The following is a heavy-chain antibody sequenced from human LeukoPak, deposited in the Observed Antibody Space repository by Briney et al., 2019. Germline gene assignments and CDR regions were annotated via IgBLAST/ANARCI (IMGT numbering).Heavy chain of an antibody. D-gene: IGHD5-18*01. Sequence: ASVKVSCKASGYTFTSYGISWVRQAPGQGLEWMGWISAYNGNTNYAQKLQGRVTMTTDTSTSTAYMELRSLRSDDTAVYYCARSTSYSYGPNWFDPWGQGTLVTVSS. J-gene: IGHJ5*02. CDR3: ARSTSYSYGPNWFDP. V-gene: IGHV1-18*01. CDR2: ISAYNGNT. CDR1: GYTFTSYG.